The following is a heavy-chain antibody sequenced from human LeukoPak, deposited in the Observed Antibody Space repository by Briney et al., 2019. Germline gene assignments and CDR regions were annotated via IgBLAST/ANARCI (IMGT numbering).Heavy chain of an antibody. Sequence: ASVKVSCKASGYSFTNYGFTWVRQAPGQGLEWMGWVSAYNGNTDYAQKFQGRVTMTTDTSTSTAYMELRSLRSDDTAVYYCATPLIGQGVSLGYWGQGTLVTVSS. CDR2: VSAYNGNT. CDR1: GYSFTNYG. J-gene: IGHJ4*02. CDR3: ATPLIGQGVSLGY. D-gene: IGHD3-16*01. V-gene: IGHV1-18*01.